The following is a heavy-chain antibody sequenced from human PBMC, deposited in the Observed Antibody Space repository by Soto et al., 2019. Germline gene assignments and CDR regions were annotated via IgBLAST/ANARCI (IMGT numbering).Heavy chain of an antibody. V-gene: IGHV3-30-3*01. CDR1: GFTFSSYA. Sequence: PGGSLRLSCAASGFTFSSYAMHWVRQAPGKGLEWVAVISYDGSNKYYADSVKGRFTISRDNSKNTLYLQMNSLRAEDTAVYYCARTDIVVVVAGDDIWGQGTMVTVSS. CDR2: ISYDGSNK. J-gene: IGHJ3*02. CDR3: ARTDIVVVVAGDDI. D-gene: IGHD2-15*01.